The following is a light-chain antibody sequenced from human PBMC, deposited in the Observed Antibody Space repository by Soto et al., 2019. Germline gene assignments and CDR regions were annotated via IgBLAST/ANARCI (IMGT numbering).Light chain of an antibody. Sequence: DIQMTQSPSTLSASVGDRVTITCRASQSISSWLAWYQQKPGKAPKLLIYKASSLESGVPSRFSGSGSGTEFTRTISILQPDDFATYYGQHYKSYLYTFGQGTKLEIK. CDR2: KAS. CDR1: QSISSW. J-gene: IGKJ2*01. CDR3: QHYKSYLYT. V-gene: IGKV1-5*03.